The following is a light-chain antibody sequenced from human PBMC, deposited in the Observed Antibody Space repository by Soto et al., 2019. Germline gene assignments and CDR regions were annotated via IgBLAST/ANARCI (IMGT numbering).Light chain of an antibody. V-gene: IGLV2-23*03. CDR3: CSHARSSTFWV. J-gene: IGLJ3*02. CDR1: SSDVGSYNL. CDR2: EGN. Sequence: QSALTQPASVSGSPGQSITISCTGTSSDVGSYNLVSWYQQHPGKAPKLMIYEGNKRPSGVSNRFSGSKSGNTASLTISGLQAEDEADYYCCSHARSSTFWVFGGGTKVNVL.